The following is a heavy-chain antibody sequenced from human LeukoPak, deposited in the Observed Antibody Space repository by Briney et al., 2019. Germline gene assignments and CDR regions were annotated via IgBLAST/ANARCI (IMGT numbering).Heavy chain of an antibody. D-gene: IGHD5-12*01. Sequence: PGGSLRLSCAASGFTFDDYGMSWVRQAPGKGLEWVSGINWNGGSTGYADSVKGRFTISRDNAKNSLYLQMNSLRAEDTAVYYCARDFPTPGEYSGYDYSGYWGQGTLVTVSS. J-gene: IGHJ4*02. V-gene: IGHV3-20*04. CDR1: GFTFDDYG. CDR2: INWNGGST. CDR3: ARDFPTPGEYSGYDYSGY.